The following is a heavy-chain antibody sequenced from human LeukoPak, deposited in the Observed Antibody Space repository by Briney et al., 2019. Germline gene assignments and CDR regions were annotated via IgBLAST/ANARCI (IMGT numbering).Heavy chain of an antibody. CDR2: IKSDGST. D-gene: IGHD3-22*01. J-gene: IGHJ1*01. CDR3: ARAPSEIGGYYPEYFRH. Sequence: GGSLRLSCAASGFTFSSYCMHWVRQAPGKGLVWVSRIKSDGSTRYADSVKGRFTVSRDNAKNTVSLHMNSLRAEDTGVYYCARAPSEIGGYYPEYFRHWGQGTLVIVSS. CDR1: GFTFSSYC. V-gene: IGHV3-74*01.